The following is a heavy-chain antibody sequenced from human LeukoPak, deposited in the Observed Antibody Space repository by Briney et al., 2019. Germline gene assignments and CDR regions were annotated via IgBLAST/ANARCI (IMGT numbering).Heavy chain of an antibody. CDR1: GFTFSSYG. V-gene: IGHV3-30*18. D-gene: IGHD3-9*01. Sequence: GGSLRLSCAASGFTFSSYGMHWVRQAPGKGLEWVAVISYDGSKKYYADSVKGRFTISRDNSKNTLYLQMNSLRAEDTAVYYCAKNYDILTGSALFDYWGQGTLVTVSS. CDR2: ISYDGSKK. J-gene: IGHJ4*02. CDR3: AKNYDILTGSALFDY.